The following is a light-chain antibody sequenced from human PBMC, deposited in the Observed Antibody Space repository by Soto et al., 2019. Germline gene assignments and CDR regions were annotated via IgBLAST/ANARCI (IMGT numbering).Light chain of an antibody. V-gene: IGLV2-14*01. J-gene: IGLJ3*02. CDR3: SSYSGISTLV. CDR1: SSDVGNYNY. Sequence: QSALTRPASGSGSPGRSITISCTGTSSDVGNYNYLSWYQQYPGKAPKLMIYEVSNRPSGVSNRYSGSKSGNTASLTISGLQAEDEADYYCSSYSGISTLVFGGGTKLTVL. CDR2: EVS.